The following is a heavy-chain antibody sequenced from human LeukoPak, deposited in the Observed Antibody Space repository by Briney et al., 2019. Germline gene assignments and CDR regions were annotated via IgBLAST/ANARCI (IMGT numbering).Heavy chain of an antibody. Sequence: ASVTVSCKASGYTFTSYGISWVRQAPGQGLEWMGWISAYNGNTNYAQKLQGRVTMTRDTSISTAYMELSSLRSEDTAVYYCARSIAATSTGIYYFDYWGQGTLVTVSS. J-gene: IGHJ4*02. CDR1: GYTFTSYG. V-gene: IGHV1-18*01. D-gene: IGHD6-13*01. CDR3: ARSIAATSTGIYYFDY. CDR2: ISAYNGNT.